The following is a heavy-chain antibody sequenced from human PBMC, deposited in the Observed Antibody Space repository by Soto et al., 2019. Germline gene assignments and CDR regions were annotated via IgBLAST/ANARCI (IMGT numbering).Heavy chain of an antibody. CDR3: TRARIVGAPDLPYFDY. Sequence: GGSLRLSCTASGFTFGDYAMSWFRQAPGKGLEWAGFIRSKAYGGTTEYAASVKGRFTISRDDSKSIAYLQMNSLKTEDTAVYYCTRARIVGAPDLPYFDYWGQGTLVTVSS. CDR1: GFTFGDYA. V-gene: IGHV3-49*03. D-gene: IGHD1-26*01. J-gene: IGHJ4*02. CDR2: IRSKAYGGTT.